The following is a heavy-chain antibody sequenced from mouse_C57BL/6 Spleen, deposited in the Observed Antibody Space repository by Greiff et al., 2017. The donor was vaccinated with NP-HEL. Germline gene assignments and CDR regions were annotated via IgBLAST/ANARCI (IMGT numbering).Heavy chain of an antibody. CDR3: AIDYYGSSRGYFDV. CDR1: GYTFTSYW. CDR2: IYPGSGST. V-gene: IGHV1-55*01. D-gene: IGHD1-1*01. Sequence: QVQLQQPGAELVKPGASVKMSCKASGYTFTSYWITWVKQRPGQGLEWIGDIYPGSGSTNYNEKFKSKATLTVDTSSSTAYMQLSSLTSEDSAVYYCAIDYYGSSRGYFDVWGTGTTVTVSS. J-gene: IGHJ1*03.